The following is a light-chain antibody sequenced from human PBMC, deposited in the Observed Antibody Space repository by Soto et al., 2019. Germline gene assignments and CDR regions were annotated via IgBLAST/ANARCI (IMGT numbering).Light chain of an antibody. J-gene: IGLJ1*01. CDR1: SGDVGGYNY. V-gene: IGLV2-11*01. Sequence: QSVLTQPRSVSGSPGQSVTISCTGTSGDVGGYNYVSWYQEHPGKAPKLMIYDVSKRPSGVPDRFSGSKSGNTASLTISGLQAEDEADYYCCSYAGSYTHYGFGTGTKVTVL. CDR3: CSYAGSYTHYG. CDR2: DVS.